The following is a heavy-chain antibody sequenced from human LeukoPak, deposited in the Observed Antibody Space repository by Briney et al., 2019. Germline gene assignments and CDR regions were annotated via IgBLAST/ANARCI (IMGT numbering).Heavy chain of an antibody. CDR2: IYYSGNT. CDR1: GDSIDSYY. J-gene: IGHJ5*02. V-gene: IGHV4-59*01. D-gene: IGHD3-22*01. CDR3: ARDQIVVAGNWFDP. Sequence: SETLSLTCTVSGDSIDSYYWSWIRQPPGKGLEWIGDIYYSGNTYYNPSLKSRVTISIDTSKNQFSLNLRSVTAADTAVYYCARDQIVVAGNWFDPWGQGTLVTVSS.